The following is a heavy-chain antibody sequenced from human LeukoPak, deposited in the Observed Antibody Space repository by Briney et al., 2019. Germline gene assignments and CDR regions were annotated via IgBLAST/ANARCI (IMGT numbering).Heavy chain of an antibody. CDR2: ISSSGSTI. J-gene: IGHJ3*02. CDR3: AREASGYSYGLDAFDI. CDR1: GFTFSSYE. V-gene: IGHV3-48*03. D-gene: IGHD5-18*01. Sequence: PGGSLRLSCAASGFTFSSYEMNWVRQAPGKGLEWVSYISSSGSTIYYAHSAKGRFTISRDNAKNSLYLQMNSLRGEDTAVYYCAREASGYSYGLDAFDIWGKGTTVTVSS.